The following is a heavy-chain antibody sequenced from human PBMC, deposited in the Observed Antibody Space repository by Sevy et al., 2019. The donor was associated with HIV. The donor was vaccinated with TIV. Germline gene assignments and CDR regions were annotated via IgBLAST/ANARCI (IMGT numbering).Heavy chain of an antibody. CDR3: ARSRRWPDGVDP. CDR1: GGTFSSYA. V-gene: IGHV1-69*13. D-gene: IGHD3-10*01. J-gene: IGHJ5*02. CDR2: IIPIFGTA. Sequence: ASVKVSCKASGGTFSSYAISWVRQAPGQGLEWMGGIIPIFGTANYAQKFQGRVTITADESTSTAYMELSSLRSEDTAVYYCARSRRWPDGVDPWGQGTLVTVSS.